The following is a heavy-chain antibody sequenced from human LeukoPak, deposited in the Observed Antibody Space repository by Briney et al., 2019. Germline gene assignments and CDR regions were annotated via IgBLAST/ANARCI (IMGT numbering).Heavy chain of an antibody. J-gene: IGHJ4*02. D-gene: IGHD1-1*01. CDR3: ARSPSTGPDY. Sequence: SETLSLTCTVSGASISSYYWSWIRQPPGKGLEWIGYIYYSGSTNYNPSLKSRVTVSVDTSKNQFSLNLSSVTAADTAVYYCARSPSTGPDYWGQGTPVTVSS. CDR2: IYYSGST. V-gene: IGHV4-59*08. CDR1: GASISSYY.